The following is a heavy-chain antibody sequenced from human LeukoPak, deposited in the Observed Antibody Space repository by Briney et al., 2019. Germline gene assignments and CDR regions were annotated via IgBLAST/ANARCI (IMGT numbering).Heavy chain of an antibody. CDR1: GFTFSNHA. CDR2: IGTAGDT. J-gene: IGHJ4*02. V-gene: IGHV3-13*01. D-gene: IGHD6-13*01. CDR3: ARDSSSSWYWGDY. Sequence: GGSLRLSCATSGFTFSNHAMHWVRQATGKGLEWVSAIGTAGDTFYPGSVKGRFTISRDNSKNTLYLQMNSLRAEDTAVYYCARDSSSSWYWGDYWGQGTLVTVSS.